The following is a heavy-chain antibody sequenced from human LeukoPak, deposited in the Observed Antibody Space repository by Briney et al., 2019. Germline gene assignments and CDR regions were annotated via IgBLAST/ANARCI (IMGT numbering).Heavy chain of an antibody. D-gene: IGHD5-12*01. V-gene: IGHV1-18*01. CDR3: ARGDSGYDSDF. J-gene: IGHJ4*02. CDR1: GYTFTSYG. CDR2: ISGYNENT. Sequence: ASVKVSCKASGYTFTSYGINWVRQAPGQGLEWMGWISGYNENTRYAQNLQGRVTMTTDTSTSTAYMELSRLRSDDTAVYYCARGDSGYDSDFWGQGTLVTVSS.